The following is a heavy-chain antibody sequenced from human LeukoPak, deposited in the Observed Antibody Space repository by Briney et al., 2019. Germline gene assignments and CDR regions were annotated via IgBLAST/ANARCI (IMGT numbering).Heavy chain of an antibody. CDR2: IYYSGST. D-gene: IGHD2-21*02. CDR3: ARHERVYCGGDCYSYWYFDL. CDR1: GGSISSSSYY. V-gene: IGHV4-39*01. Sequence: SETLSLTCTVSGGSISSSSYYWDWIRQPPGKGLEWIGSIYYSGSTYYNPSLKSRVTISVDTSKNQFSLKLSSVTAADTAVYYCARHERVYCGGDCYSYWYFDLWGRGTLVTVSS. J-gene: IGHJ2*01.